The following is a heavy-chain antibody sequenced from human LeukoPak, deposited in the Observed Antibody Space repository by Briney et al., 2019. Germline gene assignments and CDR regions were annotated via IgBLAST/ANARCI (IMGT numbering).Heavy chain of an antibody. CDR3: ARDGYDFYNWFDP. D-gene: IGHD3-3*01. J-gene: IGHJ5*02. CDR1: GFTFTSYA. CDR2: IRGSGGST. Sequence: GGSLRLSCAASGFTFTSYAMSWVRQAPGKGLEWVSGIRGSGGSTYYADSVKGRFTISRDNSKSTLYLQMNSLRAEDTAVYYCARDGYDFYNWFDPWGQGTPVTVSS. V-gene: IGHV3-23*01.